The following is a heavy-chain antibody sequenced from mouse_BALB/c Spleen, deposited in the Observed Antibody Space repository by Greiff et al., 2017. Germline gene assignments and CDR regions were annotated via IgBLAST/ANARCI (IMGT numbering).Heavy chain of an antibody. V-gene: IGHV14-3*02. J-gene: IGHJ4*01. CDR1: GFNIKDTY. Sequence: EVKLVESGAELVKPGASVKLSCTASGFNIKDTYMHWVKQRPEQGLEWIGRIDPANGNTKYDPKFQGKATITADTSSNTAYLQLSSLTSEDTAVYYCAVTSPYAMDYWGQGTSVTVSS. CDR2: IDPANGNT. CDR3: AVTSPYAMDY. D-gene: IGHD2-3*01.